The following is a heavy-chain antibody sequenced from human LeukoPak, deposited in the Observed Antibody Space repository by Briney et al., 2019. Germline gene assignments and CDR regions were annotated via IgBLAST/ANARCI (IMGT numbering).Heavy chain of an antibody. CDR3: ASVGSRLPPRPPSDY. CDR1: GGSISSSSYY. CDR2: IYYSGST. V-gene: IGHV4-39*07. Sequence: MTSETLSLTCTVSGGSISSSSYYWGWIRQPPGKGLEWIGSIYYSGSTYYNPSLKSRVTISVDTSKNQFSLKLSSVTAADTAVYYCASVGSRLPPRPPSDYWGQGTLVTVSS. J-gene: IGHJ4*02. D-gene: IGHD2-2*03.